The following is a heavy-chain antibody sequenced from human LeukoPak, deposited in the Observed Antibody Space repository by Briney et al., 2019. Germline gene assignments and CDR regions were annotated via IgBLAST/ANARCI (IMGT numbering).Heavy chain of an antibody. CDR3: ARDQKYYGSGSYSDPDY. CDR2: ISAYNGNT. Sequence: ASVKVSCKASGYTFTSYGISWVRQAPGQGLEWMGWISAYNGNTNYAQKLQGRVTMTRDTSISTAYMELSRLRSDDTAVYYCARDQKYYGSGSYSDPDYWGQGTLVTVSS. CDR1: GYTFTSYG. V-gene: IGHV1-18*01. J-gene: IGHJ4*02. D-gene: IGHD3-10*01.